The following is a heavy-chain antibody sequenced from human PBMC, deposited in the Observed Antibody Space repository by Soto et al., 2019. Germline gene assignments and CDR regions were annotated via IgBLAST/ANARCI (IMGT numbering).Heavy chain of an antibody. CDR2: INHSGST. Sequence: PSETLSLTCAVYGGSFSGYYWSWIRQPPGKGLEWIGEINHSGSTNYNPSLKSRVTISVDTSKNQFSLKLSSVTAADTAVYYCRAHAIPNYFEWWGQGNLVNIS. J-gene: IGHJ4*02. D-gene: IGHD2-2*02. CDR1: GGSFSGYY. V-gene: IGHV4-34*01. CDR3: RAHAIPNYFEW.